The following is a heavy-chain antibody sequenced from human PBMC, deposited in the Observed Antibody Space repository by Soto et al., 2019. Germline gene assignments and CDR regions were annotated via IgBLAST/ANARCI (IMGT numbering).Heavy chain of an antibody. D-gene: IGHD3-3*01. CDR3: AWDGITIFRPGWFAP. V-gene: IGHV1-69*13. CDR1: GGTFSSYA. J-gene: IGHJ5*02. Sequence: PVKVSCKASGGTFSSYAISWVRQAPGQGLEWMGGIIPIFGTANYAQKFQGRVTITADESTSTAYMELSSLRSEDTAVYYFAWDGITIFRPGWFAPWSRGALVTVST. CDR2: IIPIFGTA.